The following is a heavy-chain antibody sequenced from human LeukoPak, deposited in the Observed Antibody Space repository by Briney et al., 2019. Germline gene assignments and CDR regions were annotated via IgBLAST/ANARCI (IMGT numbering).Heavy chain of an antibody. CDR2: ISGSGGST. J-gene: IGHJ6*03. V-gene: IGHV3-48*03. Sequence: PGGSLRLSCAASGLTFSSYEMNWVRQAPGKGLEWVSAISGSGGSTYYADSVKGRFTISRDNAKNLVYLQMNSLGAEDTAVYYCAREGVGSYDNNYYYMDVWGKGTTVTISS. CDR1: GLTFSSYE. CDR3: AREGVGSYDNNYYYMDV. D-gene: IGHD3-9*01.